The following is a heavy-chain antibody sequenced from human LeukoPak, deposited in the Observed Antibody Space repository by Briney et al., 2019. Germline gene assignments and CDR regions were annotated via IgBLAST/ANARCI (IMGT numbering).Heavy chain of an antibody. CDR2: ISYDGSNE. CDR1: GFTFRIYG. J-gene: IGHJ4*02. CDR3: AKDRGLWFGEKAFDY. D-gene: IGHD3-10*01. V-gene: IGHV3-30*18. Sequence: GGSLRLSCAACGFTFRIYGMHWVRQAPGKGLEWVAVISYDGSNEYYADSVKGRFTISRDNSKNTLYLQMNSLRAEDTAVYYCAKDRGLWFGEKAFDYWVQGTLVTVSS.